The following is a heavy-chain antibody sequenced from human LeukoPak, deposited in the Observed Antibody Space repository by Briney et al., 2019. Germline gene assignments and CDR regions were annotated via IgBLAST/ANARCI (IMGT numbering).Heavy chain of an antibody. CDR3: AKGSVRGEYYFDY. Sequence: PGGSLRLSCAASGFTFSNYAMSWVRQPPGKGPEWVSTISGSGSSTYYADSVKGRFTISRDNSKNTVYLQMNSLRVEDTAVYYCAKGSVRGEYYFDYWGQGTLVTVSS. CDR1: GFTFSNYA. D-gene: IGHD3-10*01. J-gene: IGHJ4*02. CDR2: ISGSGSST. V-gene: IGHV3-23*01.